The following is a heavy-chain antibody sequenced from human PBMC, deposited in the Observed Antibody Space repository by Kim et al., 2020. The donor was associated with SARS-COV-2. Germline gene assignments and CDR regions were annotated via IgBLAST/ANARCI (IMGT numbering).Heavy chain of an antibody. D-gene: IGHD2-21*02. Sequence: STNYNPSLKSRVTISVDTSKNQFSLKLSSVTAADTAVYYCARGQGGNSGYWGQGTLVTVSS. V-gene: IGHV4-34*01. CDR2: ST. CDR3: ARGQGGNSGY. J-gene: IGHJ4*02.